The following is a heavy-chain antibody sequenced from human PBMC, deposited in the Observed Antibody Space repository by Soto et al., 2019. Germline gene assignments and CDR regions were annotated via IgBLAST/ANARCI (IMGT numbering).Heavy chain of an antibody. Sequence: ASVKVSCKVSGYTLTELSMHWVRQAPGKGLEWMGGFDPEDGETIYAQKFQGRVTMTEDTSTDTAYMELSSLRSEDTAVYYCARAYGGNSGFDYWGQGTLVTVSS. D-gene: IGHD4-17*01. J-gene: IGHJ4*02. V-gene: IGHV1-24*01. CDR2: FDPEDGET. CDR3: ARAYGGNSGFDY. CDR1: GYTLTELS.